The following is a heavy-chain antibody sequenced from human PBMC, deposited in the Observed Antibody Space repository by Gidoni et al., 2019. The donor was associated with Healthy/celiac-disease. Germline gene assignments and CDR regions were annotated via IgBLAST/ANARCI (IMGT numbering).Heavy chain of an antibody. Sequence: QVQLVESGGGVVQPGRSLRLSCAASGFTFSSYGMHWVRQAPGKGLEWVAVVWYDGSNKYYADSVKGRFTISRDNSKNTLYLQMNSLRAEDTAVYYCARDRDSGSLYYYYYYGMDVWGQGTTVTVSS. CDR2: VWYDGSNK. CDR3: ARDRDSGSLYYYYYYGMDV. CDR1: GFTFSSYG. V-gene: IGHV3-33*01. D-gene: IGHD1-26*01. J-gene: IGHJ6*02.